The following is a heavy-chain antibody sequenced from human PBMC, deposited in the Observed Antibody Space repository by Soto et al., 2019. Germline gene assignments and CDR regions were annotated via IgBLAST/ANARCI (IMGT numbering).Heavy chain of an antibody. V-gene: IGHV1-46*01. Sequence: ASVKVSCKASGYTFPSYYMHWVRQAPGQGLEWMGIINPSGGSTSYAQKFQGRVTMTRDTSTSTVYMELSSLRSEDTAVYYCARDSTRRYFDWLLFDYWRQGTLVTVSS. D-gene: IGHD3-9*01. CDR1: GYTFPSYY. CDR3: ARDSTRRYFDWLLFDY. J-gene: IGHJ4*02. CDR2: INPSGGST.